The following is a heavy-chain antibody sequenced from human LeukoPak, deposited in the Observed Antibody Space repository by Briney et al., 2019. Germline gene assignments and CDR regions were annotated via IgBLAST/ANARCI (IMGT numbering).Heavy chain of an antibody. CDR1: GFTFSSYA. CDR2: ISNSGGST. V-gene: IGHV3-23*01. CDR3: AKGRYSSSSVYYFDY. J-gene: IGHJ4*02. Sequence: GGSLRLSCAASGFTFSSYAMSWVRQAPGKGLEWVSAISNSGGSTYYADSVKGRFTISRDNPKSTLSLQMNSLRAEDTAVYYCAKGRYSSSSVYYFDYWGQGTLVTVSS. D-gene: IGHD6-6*01.